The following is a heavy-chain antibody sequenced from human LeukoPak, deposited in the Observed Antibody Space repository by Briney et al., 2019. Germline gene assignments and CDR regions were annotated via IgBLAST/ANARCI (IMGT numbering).Heavy chain of an antibody. CDR3: ARYEQRPGVTASDP. Sequence: GGSLRLSCAASGFTFNSYRMVWFRQAPGKGLVWVSCINPDGSWTLHADSVKGRFAISRDYARNTLYLQMNSLGVEDTAMYYCARYEQRPGVTASDPWSQGTLVTVSS. D-gene: IGHD2-21*02. V-gene: IGHV3-74*01. CDR1: GFTFNSYR. CDR2: INPDGSWT. J-gene: IGHJ5*02.